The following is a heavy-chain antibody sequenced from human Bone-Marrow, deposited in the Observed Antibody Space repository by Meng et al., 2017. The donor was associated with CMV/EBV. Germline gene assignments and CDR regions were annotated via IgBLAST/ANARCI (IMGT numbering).Heavy chain of an antibody. CDR3: ASIMSPGYCSSTSCSVDYYYGMDV. Sequence: LSLTCAASGFTFGDYYMSWIRQAPGKGLEWVSYISSSGSTIYYADSVKGRFTISRDNAKNSLYLQMNSLRAEGTAVYYCASIMSPGYCSSTSCSVDYYYGMDVWGQGTTVTFSS. CDR1: GFTFGDYY. V-gene: IGHV3-11*04. J-gene: IGHJ6*02. D-gene: IGHD2-2*01. CDR2: ISSSGSTI.